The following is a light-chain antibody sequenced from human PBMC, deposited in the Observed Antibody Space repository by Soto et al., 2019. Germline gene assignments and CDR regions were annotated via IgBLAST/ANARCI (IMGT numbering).Light chain of an antibody. CDR1: ESIRNS. CDR3: QYRGEWPPGAT. V-gene: IGKV3-11*01. J-gene: IGKJ5*01. Sequence: EIVLTQSPATLSLSPGERATLSCRASESIRNSLAWYQQKPGQAPRLLIYDASNRATSIPARFGGRGSGTDFTLTISSLEPEDFAVYYCQYRGEWPPGATFGQGTRLEIK. CDR2: DAS.